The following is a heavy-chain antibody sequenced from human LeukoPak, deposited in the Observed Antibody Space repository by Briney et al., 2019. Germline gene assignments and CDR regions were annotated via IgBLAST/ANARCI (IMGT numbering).Heavy chain of an antibody. V-gene: IGHV5-51*01. CDR2: IYPGDPDT. J-gene: IGHJ6*03. D-gene: IGHD6-19*01. CDR3: ARQRSSGWYFYYMDV. Sequence: GESLKISCKGSGYSFTSYWIGWVRQMPGKGLEWMGIIYPGDPDTRYSPSFQGQVTISADKSISTAYLQWSSLKASDTAMYYCARQRSSGWYFYYMDVWGKGTTVTVSS. CDR1: GYSFTSYW.